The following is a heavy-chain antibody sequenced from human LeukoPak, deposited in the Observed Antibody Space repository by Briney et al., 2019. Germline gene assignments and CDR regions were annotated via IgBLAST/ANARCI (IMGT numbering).Heavy chain of an antibody. CDR2: IDQDGSEK. Sequence: GPLRLSCADSEFTFSANWASWVRQAPGKGLEWVANIDQDGSEKNYVDSVKGRFTISRDNAKNSLYLQMNSLRAEDTAVYYCARGPTYGVYLDYWGQGTLVTVSS. CDR3: ARGPTYGVYLDY. J-gene: IGHJ4*02. D-gene: IGHD4-17*01. V-gene: IGHV3-7*01. CDR1: EFTFSANW.